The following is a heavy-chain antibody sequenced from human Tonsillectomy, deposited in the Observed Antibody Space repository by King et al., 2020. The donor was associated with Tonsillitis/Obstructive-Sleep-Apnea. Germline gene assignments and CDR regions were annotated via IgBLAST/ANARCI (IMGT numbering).Heavy chain of an antibody. V-gene: IGHV3-30*04. CDR1: GFTFSSYA. J-gene: IGHJ2*01. CDR3: ARGWDIVVVVAATMDWYFDL. D-gene: IGHD2-15*01. Sequence: QVQLVESGGGVVQPGRSLRLSCAASGFTFSSYAMHWVRQAPGKGLEWVAVISYDGSNKYYADSVKGRFTISRDNSKNTLYLQMNSLRAEDTAVYYCARGWDIVVVVAATMDWYFDLWGRGTLVTVSS. CDR2: ISYDGSNK.